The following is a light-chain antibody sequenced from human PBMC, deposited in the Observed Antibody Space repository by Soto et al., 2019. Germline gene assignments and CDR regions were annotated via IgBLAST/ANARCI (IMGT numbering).Light chain of an antibody. J-gene: IGLJ1*01. Sequence: QSALTQPASVSGSPGQSITISCTGTSSDVGNYNLVSWYQQHPGKAPKLMIYEGSKRPSGVSNRFSGSKSDNTAFLTISGLQAEDEAHYYCCSYARGSTYVFGTGTKLTVL. CDR2: EGS. V-gene: IGLV2-23*01. CDR1: SSDVGNYNL. CDR3: CSYARGSTYV.